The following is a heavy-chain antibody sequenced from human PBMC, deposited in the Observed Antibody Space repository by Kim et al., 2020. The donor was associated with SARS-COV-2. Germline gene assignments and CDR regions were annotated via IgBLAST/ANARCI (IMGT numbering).Heavy chain of an antibody. D-gene: IGHD2-15*01. CDR1: GFIFSDYY. CDR3: VRWKASDIIYQETVGYGHFDF. J-gene: IGHJ4*02. Sequence: GGSLRLSCAASGFIFSDYYMDWVRQAAGKGLEWVGRTRNKAKSYSTEYAASVKGRFIISRDESKNSLYLQMNSLKTEDTAVYYCVRWKASDIIYQETVGYGHFDFWGQGILVTVSS. V-gene: IGHV3-72*01. CDR2: TRNKAKSYST.